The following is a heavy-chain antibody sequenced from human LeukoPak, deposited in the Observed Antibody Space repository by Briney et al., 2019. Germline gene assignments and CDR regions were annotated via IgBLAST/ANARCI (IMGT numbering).Heavy chain of an antibody. D-gene: IGHD2-8*02. V-gene: IGHV3-48*01. Sequence: GGSLRLSCAGSEFTFTTYNMHWVRHTPGKGLEWVSYISPSGSNMVYADSVKGRFTISRDNAKNSLYLQMNSLRAEDTAVYYCVRDPTGSFDYWGQGTLVSLFS. CDR3: VRDPTGSFDY. J-gene: IGHJ4*02. CDR1: EFTFTTYN. CDR2: ISPSGSNM.